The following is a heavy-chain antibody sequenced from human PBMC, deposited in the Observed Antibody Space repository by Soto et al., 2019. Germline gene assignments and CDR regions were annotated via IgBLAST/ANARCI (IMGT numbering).Heavy chain of an antibody. Sequence: GSLRLSCAASGFTFSDHYMDWVRQAPGKGLEWVGRTRNKANSYTTEYAASVKGRFAISRDDSKNSLYLQMNSLKTEDTAVYYCARVWTDYDSSGYWFDPWGQGTLVTVSS. D-gene: IGHD3-22*01. V-gene: IGHV3-72*01. J-gene: IGHJ5*02. CDR1: GFTFSDHY. CDR2: TRNKANSYTT. CDR3: ARVWTDYDSSGYWFDP.